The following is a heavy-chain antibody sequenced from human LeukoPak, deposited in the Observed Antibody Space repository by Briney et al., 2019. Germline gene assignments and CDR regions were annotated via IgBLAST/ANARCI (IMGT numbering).Heavy chain of an antibody. CDR2: IDTNTGNP. D-gene: IGHD6-25*01. CDR3: ARDGLRAAAAVYYDY. Sequence: GASVKVSCKASGYTFTNYALNWVRQAPGQGLEWMGWIDTNTGNPTYAQGFIGRFVFSLDTSVSTAYLEISSLKAEDTAVYFCARDGLRAAAAVYYDYWGQGTLVTVSS. J-gene: IGHJ4*02. V-gene: IGHV7-4-1*02. CDR1: GYTFTNYA.